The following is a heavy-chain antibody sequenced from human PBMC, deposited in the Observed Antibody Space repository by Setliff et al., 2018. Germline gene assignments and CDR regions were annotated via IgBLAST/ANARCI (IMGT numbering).Heavy chain of an antibody. CDR1: GYSFSTCW. Sequence: GESLMISCKGSGYSFSTCWIGWVRQMPGKGLEWMGIIYPGDSITRYSPSFQGQVTISVDKSINTAYLQWSSLRASDTAIYYCARHPYYYGSGTYLDNNNRWFDPWGQGTLVTVSS. CDR2: IYPGDSIT. J-gene: IGHJ5*02. V-gene: IGHV5-51*01. CDR3: ARHPYYYGSGTYLDNNNRWFDP. D-gene: IGHD3-10*01.